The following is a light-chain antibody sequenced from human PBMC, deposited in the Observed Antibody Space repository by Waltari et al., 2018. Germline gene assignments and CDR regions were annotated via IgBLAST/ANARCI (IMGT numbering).Light chain of an antibody. V-gene: IGKV1-6*01. CDR3: LQDYNYPPLT. CDR2: AAS. J-gene: IGKJ4*01. Sequence: AIKMTQSPSSLSASVGDRVTITCRASQGIRNDLGWYKQTPWKAPKLLIYAASSLQSGVPSRFSGSGSGTDFTLTISSLQPEDFATYYCLQDYNYPPLTFGGGTKVEIK. CDR1: QGIRND.